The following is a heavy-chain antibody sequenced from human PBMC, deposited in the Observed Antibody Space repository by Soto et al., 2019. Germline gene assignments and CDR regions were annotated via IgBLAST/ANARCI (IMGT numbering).Heavy chain of an antibody. CDR1: GDSVSSNSAA. CDR3: AISSGIGSGSYYNWFDP. J-gene: IGHJ5*02. CDR2: TYYRSKWYN. D-gene: IGHD1-26*01. Sequence: SQTLSLTCAISGDSVSSNSAAWNWIRQSPSRGLEWLGRTYYRSKWYNDYAVSVKSRITINPDTSKNQFSLQLNSVTPEDTAVYYCAISSGIGSGSYYNWFDPWGQGTLVTVSS. V-gene: IGHV6-1*01.